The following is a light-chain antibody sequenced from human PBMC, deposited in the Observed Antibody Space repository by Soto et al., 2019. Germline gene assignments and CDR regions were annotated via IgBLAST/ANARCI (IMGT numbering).Light chain of an antibody. CDR3: SSYTSSSTPVV. CDR2: EVS. CDR1: SSDVGGYNY. J-gene: IGLJ2*01. Sequence: QSVLTQPASVSGSPGQSITISCTGTSSDVGGYNYVSWYQHHPGKAPKLMIYEVSNRPSGVSNRFSGSKSGNTASLTISGLQTEDEAGYYCSSYTSSSTPVVFGGGTKLTVL. V-gene: IGLV2-14*01.